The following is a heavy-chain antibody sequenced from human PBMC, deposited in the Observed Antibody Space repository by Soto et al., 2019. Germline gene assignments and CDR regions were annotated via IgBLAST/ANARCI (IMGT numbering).Heavy chain of an antibody. CDR2: INPSGGST. D-gene: IGHD3-3*01. CDR3: ARVLILFYDFWSGPFGMDV. J-gene: IGHJ6*02. CDR1: GGTFSSYA. V-gene: IGHV1-46*01. Sequence: ASVKVSCKASGGTFSSYAISWVRQAPGEGLEWMGIINPSGGSTSYAQKFQGRVTMTRDTSTSTVYMELSSLRSEDTAVYYCARVLILFYDFWSGPFGMDVWGQGTTVTVSS.